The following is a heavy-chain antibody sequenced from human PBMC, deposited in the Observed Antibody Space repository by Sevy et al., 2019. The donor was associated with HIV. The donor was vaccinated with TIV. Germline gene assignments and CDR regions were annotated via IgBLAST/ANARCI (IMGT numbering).Heavy chain of an antibody. D-gene: IGHD5-12*01. V-gene: IGHV3-30-3*01. CDR3: ARDGPEVEMATITRYSPYGMDV. CDR1: GFTFSSYA. J-gene: IGHJ6*02. CDR2: ISYDGSNK. Sequence: GGSLRLSCAASGFTFSSYAMHWVRQAPGKGLEWVAVISYDGSNKYYADSVKGRFTISRDNSKNTLYLQMNSLRAEDTAVYYCARDGPEVEMATITRYSPYGMDVWGQRTTVTVSS.